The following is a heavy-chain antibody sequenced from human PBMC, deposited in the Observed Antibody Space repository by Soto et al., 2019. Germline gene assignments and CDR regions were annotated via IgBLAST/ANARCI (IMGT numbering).Heavy chain of an antibody. V-gene: IGHV4-4*07. CDR2: ISSNGNT. Sequence: SLTCTVSDGSISGNFLTWIRQPAGKGLEWIGRISSNGNTGYNPSLKSRVTMSIDTSKNHFSLDLISVTASDTAIYYCAREVWVAGLLYYFDFWGQGTLVTVSS. D-gene: IGHD6-19*01. CDR3: AREVWVAGLLYYFDF. CDR1: DGSISGNF. J-gene: IGHJ4*02.